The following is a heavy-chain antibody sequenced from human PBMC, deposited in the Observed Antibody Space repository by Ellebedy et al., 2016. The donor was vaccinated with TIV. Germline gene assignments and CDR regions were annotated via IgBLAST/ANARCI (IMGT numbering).Heavy chain of an antibody. Sequence: AASVKVSCKASGDTFNSYAISWVRHAPGQGLEWMGGILPPFGTANYAQKFLGRVTITADESTTTAYMELSTLRSEDTAGYYCSSGRTTISTRHYYSLNVWGQGTTVTVSS. D-gene: IGHD4-11*01. CDR3: SSGRTTISTRHYYSLNV. V-gene: IGHV1-69*13. CDR2: ILPPFGTA. J-gene: IGHJ6*02. CDR1: GDTFNSYA.